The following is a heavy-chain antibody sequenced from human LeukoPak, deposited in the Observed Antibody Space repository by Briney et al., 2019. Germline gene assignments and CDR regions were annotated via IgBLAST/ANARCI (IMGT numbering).Heavy chain of an antibody. CDR1: GFTFSSYS. CDR3: ARKTDSGGQGDY. J-gene: IGHJ4*02. D-gene: IGHD3-22*01. Sequence: GGSLRLSCAASGFTFSSYSMNWVRQAPGKGLEWVASISGSSSYIYYADSVKGRFTISRDNATNSLYLEMNTPRAEDTAVYYCARKTDSGGQGDYWGPGTLVTVSS. CDR2: ISGSSSYI. V-gene: IGHV3-21*06.